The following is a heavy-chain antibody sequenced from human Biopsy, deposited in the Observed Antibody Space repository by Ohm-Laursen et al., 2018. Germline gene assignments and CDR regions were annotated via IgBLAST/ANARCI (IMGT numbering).Heavy chain of an antibody. CDR3: VRLNRRGNIIFFDY. CDR2: RFHSGSP. J-gene: IGHJ4*02. Sequence: GTLSLTCTVSGGSITADFWTWIRQTPGERLEWIGYRFHSGSPMYNPSLKSRVTISVDTSKSQFSLTLTSVTAADTAVYYCVRLNRRGNIIFFDYWGQGTLVTVSS. V-gene: IGHV4-59*08. D-gene: IGHD3/OR15-3a*01. CDR1: GGSITADF.